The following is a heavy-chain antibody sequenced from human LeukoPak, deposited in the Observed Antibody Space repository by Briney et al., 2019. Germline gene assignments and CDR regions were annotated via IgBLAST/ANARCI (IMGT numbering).Heavy chain of an antibody. D-gene: IGHD5-18*01. V-gene: IGHV1-18*01. CDR3: ARDRLYIQLWLDWFDP. CDR2: ISAYNGNT. CDR1: GYTFTSYG. Sequence: GASVKVSCKASGYTFTSYGISWVRQAPGQGLEWMGWISAYNGNTNYAQKLQGRVTMTTDTSTSTAYMELRSLRSDDTAVYYCARDRLYIQLWLDWFDPWGQGTLVTVSS. J-gene: IGHJ5*02.